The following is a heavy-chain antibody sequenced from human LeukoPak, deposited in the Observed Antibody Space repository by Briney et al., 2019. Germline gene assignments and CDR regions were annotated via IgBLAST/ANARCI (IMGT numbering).Heavy chain of an antibody. CDR3: AKGHAPSGSYGDY. D-gene: IGHD1-26*01. J-gene: IGHJ4*02. CDR2: IYGSGDGT. V-gene: IGHV3-23*01. CDR1: GFTFSNYA. Sequence: GGSLRLSCAASGFTFSNYAMTWVRQAPGKGLEWVSTIYGSGDGTYYADSVKGRFTISRDNSESTLYVQMNSLRAEDTAVYYCAKGHAPSGSYGDYWGQGTLVTVSS.